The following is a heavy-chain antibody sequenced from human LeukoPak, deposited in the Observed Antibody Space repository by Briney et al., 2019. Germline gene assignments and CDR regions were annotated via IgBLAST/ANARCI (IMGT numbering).Heavy chain of an antibody. CDR2: IHNSGTT. V-gene: IGHV4-59*12. D-gene: IGHD3-22*01. CDR1: GGSISTYY. Sequence: SETLSLTCTVSGGSISTYYWSWIRQSPGRGLEWIGYIHNSGTTNYNPSLKSRVTFSVDTSNNQFSLKLSSVTAADTAVYYCARDGYYYDSSGYYFWGQGTLVTVSS. CDR3: ARDGYYYDSSGYYF. J-gene: IGHJ4*02.